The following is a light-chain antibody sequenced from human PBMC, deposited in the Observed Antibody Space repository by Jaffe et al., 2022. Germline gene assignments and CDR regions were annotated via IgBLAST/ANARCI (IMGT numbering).Light chain of an antibody. J-gene: IGLJ2*01. V-gene: IGLV1-47*01. CDR1: SSNIGSNS. Sequence: QSVLTQPPSASGTPGQRVTISCSGSSSNIGSNSVYWYQHLPGTAPKPLIYKNDQRPSGVPDRFSGSKSGTSASLAISGLRSEDEADYYCASWDDSLSGQVFGGGTKLTVL. CDR2: KND. CDR3: ASWDDSLSGQV.